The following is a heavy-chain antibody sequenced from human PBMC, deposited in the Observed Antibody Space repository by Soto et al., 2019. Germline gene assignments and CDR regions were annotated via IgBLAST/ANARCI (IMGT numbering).Heavy chain of an antibody. CDR3: ARALTGYGMDV. V-gene: IGHV1-18*01. CDR2: ITTYNGNT. CDR1: GYSFSFYG. Sequence: ASVKVSCKASGYSFSFYGINWVRQAPGQGLEWMGWITTYNGNTEYAQKFQGRVTMTTDASTSTAYMELGSLRSDDTAIYYCARALTGYGMDVWGQGTTVTVSS. J-gene: IGHJ6*02.